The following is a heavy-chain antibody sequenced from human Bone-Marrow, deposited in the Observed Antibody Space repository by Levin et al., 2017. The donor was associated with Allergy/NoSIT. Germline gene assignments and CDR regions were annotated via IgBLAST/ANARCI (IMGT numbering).Heavy chain of an antibody. J-gene: IGHJ4*02. Sequence: PSETLSLTCTVSGDSISSGGYYWSWIRQHPGKDLEWMGHIYHSGNTYNNPSLRSRVTLSVDTSKNQFSLKVTSVTAADTGLYFCARVDGKTPKFDSWGQGTLVTVSS. CDR1: GDSISSGGYY. CDR3: ARVDGKTPKFDS. V-gene: IGHV4-31*03. D-gene: IGHD1-14*01. CDR2: IYHSGNT.